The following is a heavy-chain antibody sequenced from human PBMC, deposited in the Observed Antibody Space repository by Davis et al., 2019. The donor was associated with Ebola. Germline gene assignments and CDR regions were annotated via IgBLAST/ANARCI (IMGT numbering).Heavy chain of an antibody. Sequence: PGGSLRLSCAGSGFSVSINYMTWVRQAPGKGLEWVSVIYSGGSTYYADSVKGRFTVARDNSKNTLYLQMNSLRGEDTAVYYCVKAQGVTVRVGDYWGQGTLVTVSS. CDR2: IYSGGST. J-gene: IGHJ4*02. CDR1: GFSVSINY. CDR3: VKAQGVTVRVGDY. V-gene: IGHV3-53*01. D-gene: IGHD2-21*02.